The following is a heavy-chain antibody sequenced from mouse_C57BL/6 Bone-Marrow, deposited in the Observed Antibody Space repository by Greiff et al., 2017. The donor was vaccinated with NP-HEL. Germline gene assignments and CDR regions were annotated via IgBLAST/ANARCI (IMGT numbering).Heavy chain of an antibody. CDR2: ISNGGGST. CDR1: GFTFSDYY. Sequence: EVQRVESGGGLVQPGGSLKLSCAASGFTFSDYYMYWVRQTPEKRLEWVAYISNGGGSTYYPDTVKGRFTISRDNAKNTLYLQMSRLKSEDTAMYYCARHVRAYYAMDYWGQGTSVTVSS. D-gene: IGHD3-1*01. V-gene: IGHV5-12*01. J-gene: IGHJ4*01. CDR3: ARHVRAYYAMDY.